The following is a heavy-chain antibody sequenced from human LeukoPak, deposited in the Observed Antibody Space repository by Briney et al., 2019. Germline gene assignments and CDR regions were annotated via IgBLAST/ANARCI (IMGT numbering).Heavy chain of an antibody. V-gene: IGHV1-69*04. CDR1: GGTFSSHF. CDR3: ARDREMATGGFDY. Sequence: GSSVKVSCKAPGGTFSSHFLNWVRQAPGQGLEWMGRIIPILGVENYAQNFQGRATITADKSTSTFYMELSSLRFEDTALYYCARDREMATGGFDYWGQGTLVTVSS. CDR2: IIPILGVE. J-gene: IGHJ4*02. D-gene: IGHD5-24*01.